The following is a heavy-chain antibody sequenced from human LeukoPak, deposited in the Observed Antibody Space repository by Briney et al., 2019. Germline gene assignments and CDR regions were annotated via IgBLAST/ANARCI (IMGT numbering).Heavy chain of an antibody. D-gene: IGHD3-22*01. CDR3: ARAPSEIGGYYPEYFRH. Sequence: GGSPRLSCAASGFTFSSYWMHWGRQAPGKGLVWVSRIKGDGSTNYADSVTGRFTISRDNAKNTVSLQMNSLRAEDTGVYYCARAPSEIGGYYPEYFRHWGQGTLVTVSS. CDR2: IKGDGST. J-gene: IGHJ1*01. V-gene: IGHV3-74*01. CDR1: GFTFSSYW.